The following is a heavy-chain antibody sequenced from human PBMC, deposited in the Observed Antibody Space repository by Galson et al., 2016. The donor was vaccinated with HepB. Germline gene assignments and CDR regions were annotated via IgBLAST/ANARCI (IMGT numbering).Heavy chain of an antibody. D-gene: IGHD3-22*01. J-gene: IGHJ4*02. Sequence: SLRLSCAASGFTFSSYAMSWVRQAPGKGLEWVSLITGGGSLTHYADSVKGRFTISRDNSKSTLYLQMNSLTGEDTAVYYCAKDTRGYSSDWGQGTLVTVSP. CDR2: ITGGGSLT. V-gene: IGHV3-23*01. CDR3: AKDTRGYSSD. CDR1: GFTFSSYA.